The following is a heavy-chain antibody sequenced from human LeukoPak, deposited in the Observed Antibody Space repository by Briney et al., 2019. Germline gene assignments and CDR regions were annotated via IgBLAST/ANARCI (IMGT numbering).Heavy chain of an antibody. V-gene: IGHV4-4*02. D-gene: IGHD3-22*01. CDR2: IYHSGST. CDR3: ARESSSGYSTVGWFDP. CDR1: GGSISSSYW. J-gene: IGHJ5*02. Sequence: PSETLSLTCAVSGGSISSSYWWSWIRQPPGKGLEWIGEIYHSGSTNYNPSLKSRVTMSVDTSKNQFSLRLSSVTAADTAVYYCARESSSGYSTVGWFDPWGQGTLVIVSS.